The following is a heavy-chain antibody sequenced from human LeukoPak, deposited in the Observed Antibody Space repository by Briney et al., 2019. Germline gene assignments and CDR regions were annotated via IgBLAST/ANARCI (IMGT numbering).Heavy chain of an antibody. V-gene: IGHV3-48*03. CDR1: GFTFSSYE. CDR2: ISSSSSTI. CDR3: ASKRWLQSSFDY. D-gene: IGHD5-24*01. Sequence: GGSLRLSCAASGFTFSSYEMNWVRQAPGKGLEWVSYISSSSSTIYYADSVKGRFTISRDNAKNTVYLQMNSLRAEDTAVYYCASKRWLQSSFDYWGQGTLVTVSS. J-gene: IGHJ4*02.